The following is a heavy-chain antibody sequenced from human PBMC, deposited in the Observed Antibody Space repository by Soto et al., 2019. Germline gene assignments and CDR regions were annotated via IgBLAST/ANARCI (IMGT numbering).Heavy chain of an antibody. Sequence: PGESLKSSCKGSGYSLTSYWIGWVRQMPGKVLELMGIIYPGDSDTRYSPSFQGQVTISADKSISTAYLQWSSLKASDTAMYYCGRRAVAAAGYPNYSYCGMKVWGQGTTVTDSS. D-gene: IGHD6-13*01. V-gene: IGHV5-51*01. CDR3: GRRAVAAAGYPNYSYCGMKV. J-gene: IGHJ6*02. CDR1: GYSLTSYW. CDR2: IYPGDSDT.